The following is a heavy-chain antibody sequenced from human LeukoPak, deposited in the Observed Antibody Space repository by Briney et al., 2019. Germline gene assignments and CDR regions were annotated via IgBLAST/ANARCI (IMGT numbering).Heavy chain of an antibody. J-gene: IGHJ4*02. CDR2: ISAYNGNT. CDR1: GYTFTSYG. D-gene: IGHD5-24*01. Sequence: ASVKVSCKASGYTFTSYGISWVRQAPGQGLEWMGWISAYNGNTNYAQKLQGRVTMTTDTSTSTAYMELRSLRSDDTAVYYCARGQRWDGYNGDFDYWGQGTLVTVSS. CDR3: ARGQRWDGYNGDFDY. V-gene: IGHV1-18*01.